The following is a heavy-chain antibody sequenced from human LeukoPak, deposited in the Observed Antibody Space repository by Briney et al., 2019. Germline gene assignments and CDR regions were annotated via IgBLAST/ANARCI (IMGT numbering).Heavy chain of an antibody. CDR2: ITVSGGDT. Sequence: GGSLRLSCAASGFTFSNSAMSWVRQAPGKGLEWASVITVSGGDTQSAESVKGRFTISRDNSRNTLYLQMNSLRADDTAIYYCAQARGDTNWTFDYWGQGALVTVSS. D-gene: IGHD1-1*01. CDR1: GFTFSNSA. J-gene: IGHJ4*02. V-gene: IGHV3-23*01. CDR3: AQARGDTNWTFDY.